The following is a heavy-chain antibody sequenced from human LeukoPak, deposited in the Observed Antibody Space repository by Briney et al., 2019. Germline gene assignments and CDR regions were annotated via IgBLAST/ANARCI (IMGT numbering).Heavy chain of an antibody. Sequence: GESLRLSCAASGFTFSNAWMSWARQAPGKGLEWVGRIKSKTDGGTTDYAAPVKGRFTISRDDSKNTLYLQMNSLKTEDTAVYYCTTAGHDFWSGYWEDYWGQGTLVTVSS. J-gene: IGHJ4*02. CDR1: GFTFSNAW. D-gene: IGHD3-3*01. CDR3: TTAGHDFWSGYWEDY. V-gene: IGHV3-15*01. CDR2: IKSKTDGGTT.